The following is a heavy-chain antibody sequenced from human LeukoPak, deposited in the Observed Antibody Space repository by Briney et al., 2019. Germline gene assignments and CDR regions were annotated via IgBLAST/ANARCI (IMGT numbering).Heavy chain of an antibody. V-gene: IGHV4-39*07. J-gene: IGHJ3*02. CDR1: GGSISSSSYY. Sequence: PSETLSLTCTVSGGSISSSSYYWSWIRQPPGKGLEWIGEINHSGSTNYNPSLKSRVTISVDTSKNQFSLKLSSVTAADTAVYYCASGSSSWYQRGAFDIWGQGTMVTVSS. CDR2: INHSGST. CDR3: ASGSSSWYQRGAFDI. D-gene: IGHD6-13*01.